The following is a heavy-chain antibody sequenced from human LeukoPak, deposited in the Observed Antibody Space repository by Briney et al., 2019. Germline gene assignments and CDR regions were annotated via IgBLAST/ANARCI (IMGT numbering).Heavy chain of an antibody. V-gene: IGHV3-23*01. D-gene: IGHD3-10*01. CDR1: GFTFSSYA. CDR3: AKAKGVWFGELLRVFDY. Sequence: PGGSLRLSFAASGFTFSSYAMSWVRQAPGKGLGWVSAISGSGGSTYYADSVKGRFTISRDNSKNTLYLQMNSLRAEDTAVYYCAKAKGVWFGELLRVFDYWGQGTLVTVSS. CDR2: ISGSGGST. J-gene: IGHJ4*02.